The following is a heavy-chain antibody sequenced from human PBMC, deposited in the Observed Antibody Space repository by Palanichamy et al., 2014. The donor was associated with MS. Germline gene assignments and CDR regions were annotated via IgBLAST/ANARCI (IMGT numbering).Heavy chain of an antibody. Sequence: EVQLVESGGGLIQPGGSLRLSCAASGFTVSSNYMNWVRQAPGKGLEWVSAIYSSGSTYYADSVKGRFTISRDDSKNTLYLQMNSLRDEDTAVYYCAREGTEWQRLGNFDYWGQETLVTVSS. D-gene: IGHD5-12*01. CDR2: IYSSGST. V-gene: IGHV3-53*01. CDR3: AREGTEWQRLGNFDY. J-gene: IGHJ4*02. CDR1: GFTVSSNY.